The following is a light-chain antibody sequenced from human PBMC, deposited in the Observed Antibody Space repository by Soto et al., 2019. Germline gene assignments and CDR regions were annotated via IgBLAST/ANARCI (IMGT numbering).Light chain of an antibody. V-gene: IGLV1-44*01. J-gene: IGLJ3*02. Sequence: QPVLTQPPSASGTPGQRVTISCSGSSSNIGSNTVNWYQQLPGTAPKLLIYSNNQRPSGVHDRFSGSKSGTSASLAISGLQSEDEADYYCAAWDDSLNGRVFGGGTKLTVL. CDR3: AAWDDSLNGRV. CDR1: SSNIGSNT. CDR2: SNN.